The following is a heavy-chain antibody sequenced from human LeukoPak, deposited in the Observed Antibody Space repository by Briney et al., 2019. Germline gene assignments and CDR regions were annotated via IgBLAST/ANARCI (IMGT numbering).Heavy chain of an antibody. Sequence: SETLSLTCTVSGGSISSSTYYWGWIRQPPGKGLEWIGTIYYSGSTYYNPSLKSRVTILVDTSKNQFSLKLSSVTAADTAVYYCARLALLALGSWFDPWGQGTLVTVSS. CDR3: ARLALLALGSWFDP. CDR2: IYYSGST. CDR1: GGSISSSTYY. D-gene: IGHD1-14*01. J-gene: IGHJ5*02. V-gene: IGHV4-39*01.